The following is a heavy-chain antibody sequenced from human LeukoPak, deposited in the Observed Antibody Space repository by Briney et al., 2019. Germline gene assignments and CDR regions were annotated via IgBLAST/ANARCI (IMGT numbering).Heavy chain of an antibody. CDR3: ARGITMDV. V-gene: IGHV4-39*07. CDR1: GGSISSSSYY. CDR2: INHSGST. Sequence: SETLPLTCTVSGGSISSSSYYWGWIRQPPGKGLEWIGEINHSGSTNYNPSLKSRVTISVDTSKNQFSLKLSSVTAADTAVYYCARGITMDVWGKGTTVTVSS. D-gene: IGHD3-10*01. J-gene: IGHJ6*03.